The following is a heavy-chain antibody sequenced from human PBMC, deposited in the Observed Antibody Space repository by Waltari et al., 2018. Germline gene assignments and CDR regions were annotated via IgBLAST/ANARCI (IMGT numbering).Heavy chain of an antibody. D-gene: IGHD4-4*01. CDR2: IHSNGGT. CDR3: AAYRNRIFDY. V-gene: IGHV4-4*07. Sequence: QVQLQVSGPGLVKPAETLSLTCSVSGFSIGSYYWSWIRQPAGRGLEWIGRIHSNGGTNYNPSLKSRVTMSVDMSRNQISLKLTSVAAADTAVYYCAAYRNRIFDYWGQGSLVAVSS. J-gene: IGHJ4*02. CDR1: GFSIGSYY.